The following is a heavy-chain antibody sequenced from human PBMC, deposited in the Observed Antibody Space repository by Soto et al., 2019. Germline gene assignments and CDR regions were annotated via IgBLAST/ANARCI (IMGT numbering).Heavy chain of an antibody. D-gene: IGHD4-4*01. CDR2: ISYIGTT. Sequence: QVQLQESGPGLVKPSETLSLSCTVSGGSINNYYWSWIRQSPGKGLEWIGYISYIGTTNYNPSLIRRVTISVAPSKNQFSLRLSSVTAADTAVYYCARGGGGYSRDGFEIWGQGTIVTVAS. V-gene: IGHV4-59*01. CDR3: ARGGGGYSRDGFEI. J-gene: IGHJ3*02. CDR1: GGSINNYY.